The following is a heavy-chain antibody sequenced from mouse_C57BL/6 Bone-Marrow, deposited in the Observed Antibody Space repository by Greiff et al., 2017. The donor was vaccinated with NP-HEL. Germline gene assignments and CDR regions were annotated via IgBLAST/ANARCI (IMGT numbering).Heavy chain of an antibody. J-gene: IGHJ2*01. CDR3: TTSYYEYVSY. D-gene: IGHD2-4*01. Sequence: EVQLQQSGAELVRPGASVKLSCTASGFNIKDDYMHWVKQRPEQGLEWIGWIDPENGDTEYASKFQGKATITADTSSNTAYLQLSSLTSEDTAVYYCTTSYYEYVSYWGQGTTLTVSS. CDR2: IDPENGDT. CDR1: GFNIKDDY. V-gene: IGHV14-4*01.